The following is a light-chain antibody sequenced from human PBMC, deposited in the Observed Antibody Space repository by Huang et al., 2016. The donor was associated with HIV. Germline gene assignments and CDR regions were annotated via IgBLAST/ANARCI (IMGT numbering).Light chain of an antibody. CDR2: GAS. Sequence: VMTQSPATLSVSPGERATLSCRASESILRNLAWYQQRPSPPPRLLIYGASVRLPGIPDRFRGSGSGTEFSLTISSLQSEDFAVYYCQQYNKWPPYTYGQGTKLEIK. CDR3: QQYNKWPPYT. CDR1: ESILRN. V-gene: IGKV3-15*01. J-gene: IGKJ2*01.